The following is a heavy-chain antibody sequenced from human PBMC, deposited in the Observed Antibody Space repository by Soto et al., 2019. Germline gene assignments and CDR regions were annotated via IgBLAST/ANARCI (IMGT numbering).Heavy chain of an antibody. J-gene: IGHJ5*02. Sequence: VQLEESGGGLVQPGGSLRLSCAASGFTVNSNNMVWVRQVPGRGLEWVAVVYSGGSTYYGDSVKGRFTISRDIAKNTMYLQMNNLRREDTAVYYSAKTRKLWREFDPWGQGTLVTVSS. D-gene: IGHD1-1*01. CDR1: GFTVNSNN. V-gene: IGHV3-53*04. CDR3: AKTRKLWREFDP. CDR2: VYSGGST.